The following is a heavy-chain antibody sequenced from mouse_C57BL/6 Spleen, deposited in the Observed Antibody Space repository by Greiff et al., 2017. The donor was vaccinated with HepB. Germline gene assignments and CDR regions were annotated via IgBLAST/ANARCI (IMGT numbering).Heavy chain of an antibody. V-gene: IGHV1-62-2*01. CDR1: GYTFTEYT. CDR3: ARHEDGSYGNYFFDY. D-gene: IGHD2-1*01. J-gene: IGHJ2*01. Sequence: VMLVESGAELVKPGASVKLSCKASGYTFTEYTIHWVKQRSGQGLEWIGWFYPGSGSIKYNEKFKDKATLTADKSSSTVYMELSRLTSEDSAVYFCARHEDGSYGNYFFDYWGQGTTLTVSS. CDR2: FYPGSGSI.